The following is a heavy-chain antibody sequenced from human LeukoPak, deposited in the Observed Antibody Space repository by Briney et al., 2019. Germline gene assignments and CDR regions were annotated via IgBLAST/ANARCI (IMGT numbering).Heavy chain of an antibody. V-gene: IGHV3-33*08. J-gene: IGHJ4*02. CDR1: GFTFSSYS. D-gene: IGHD6-19*01. CDR3: ASSAGALIDC. Sequence: GGSLRLSCAASGFTFSSYSMNWVRQAPGKGLKWVAVIWFDGSNKFYADSVKGRFTISRDNSKNALYLQMNSLRAEDTAVYYCASSAGALIDCWGQGTLVIVSS. CDR2: IWFDGSNK.